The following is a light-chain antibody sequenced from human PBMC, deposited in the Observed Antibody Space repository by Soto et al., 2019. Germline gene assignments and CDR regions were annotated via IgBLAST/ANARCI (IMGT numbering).Light chain of an antibody. Sequence: EVVMTQSPGTLSASPGERATLSCRASRTIAGNVAWYQQKPGQAPSLLIFLTSTRAIGVPDRFSGGGSGTEFTLTSRSLQSEDFAVYYCQQYDGWPPITFGQGTRLEVK. CDR1: RTIAGN. J-gene: IGKJ5*01. V-gene: IGKV3D-15*01. CDR2: LTS. CDR3: QQYDGWPPIT.